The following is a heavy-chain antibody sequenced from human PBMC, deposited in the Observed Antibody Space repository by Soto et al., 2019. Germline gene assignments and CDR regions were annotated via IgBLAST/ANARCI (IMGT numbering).Heavy chain of an antibody. CDR1: GDTLSSNSAA. D-gene: IGHD6-19*01. CDR3: AREEYSSGWLFDY. Sequence: QTLSLTGAIAGDTLSSNSAAWNWIRQSPSRGLEWLGRTYYRSKWYNDYAVSVKSRITINPDTSKNQFYLQLNSVTPEDTAVYYWAREEYSSGWLFDYWGQGTLVTVSS. V-gene: IGHV6-1*01. J-gene: IGHJ4*02. CDR2: TYYRSKWYN.